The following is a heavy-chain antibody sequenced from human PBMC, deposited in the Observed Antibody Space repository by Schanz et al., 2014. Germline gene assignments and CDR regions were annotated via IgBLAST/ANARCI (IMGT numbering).Heavy chain of an antibody. J-gene: IGHJ5*02. Sequence: QVQLVQSGAEVKKPGSSVKVSCKASGGTFSTYTISWVRQAPGQGLEWMGRIIPILGIANYAQKFQGRVTITADRSTSTAYMELSSLNSDDTAVYYCATLDYADSVSWGQGTLVTVSS. CDR1: GGTFSTYT. CDR2: IIPILGIA. CDR3: ATLDYADSVS. V-gene: IGHV1-69*02. D-gene: IGHD4-17*01.